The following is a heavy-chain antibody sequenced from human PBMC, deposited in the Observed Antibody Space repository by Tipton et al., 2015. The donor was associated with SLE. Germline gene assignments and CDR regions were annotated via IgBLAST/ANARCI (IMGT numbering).Heavy chain of an antibody. CDR1: GGSISSGSYY. CDR3: ARQNYYDSSGYYHPFDY. Sequence: TLSLTCTVSGGSISSGSYYWNWIRQPAGKGLEWIGRMYTSGSTNYKPSLKSRVTISVDTSKSQFSLKLSSVTAADTAVYYCARQNYYDSSGYYHPFDYWGQGTLVTVSS. J-gene: IGHJ4*02. CDR2: MYTSGST. V-gene: IGHV4-61*02. D-gene: IGHD3-22*01.